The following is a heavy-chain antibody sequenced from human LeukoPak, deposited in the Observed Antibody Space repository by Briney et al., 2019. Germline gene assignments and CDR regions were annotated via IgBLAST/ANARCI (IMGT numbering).Heavy chain of an antibody. D-gene: IGHD1-7*01. CDR2: INPNSGGT. Sequence: ASVKVSCKASGYTFTGYYMHWVRQAPGQGLEWMGRINPNSGGTNYAQKFQGRVTMTRDTSISTAYMELSRLRSDDTAVYYCARVITGTTVGDYWGQGTLVTVSS. J-gene: IGHJ4*02. CDR3: ARVITGTTVGDY. CDR1: GYTFTGYY. V-gene: IGHV1-2*02.